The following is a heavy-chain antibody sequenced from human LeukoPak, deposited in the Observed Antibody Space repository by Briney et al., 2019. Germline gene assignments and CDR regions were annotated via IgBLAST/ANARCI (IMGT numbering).Heavy chain of an antibody. Sequence: PSETLSLTCTVSGGSIXXXXWSWIRQPPGXGLXWIGYIYYSGSTNYNPSLKSRVTISVDTSKNQFSLKLSSVTAADTAVYYCARDGYSYYDAFDIWGQGTMVTVSS. J-gene: IGHJ3*02. CDR2: IYYSGST. D-gene: IGHD5-18*01. CDR3: ARDGYSYYDAFDI. CDR1: GGSIXXXX. V-gene: IGHV4-59*01.